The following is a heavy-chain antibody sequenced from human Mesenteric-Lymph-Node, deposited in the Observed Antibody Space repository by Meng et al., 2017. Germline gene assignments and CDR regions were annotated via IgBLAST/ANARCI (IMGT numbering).Heavy chain of an antibody. V-gene: IGHV3-30*04. D-gene: IGHD2-21*02. J-gene: IGHJ4*02. CDR2: LSYDGSNK. Sequence: GESLKISCAASGFTFNSYAMHWVRQAPGKGLEWVAVLSYDGSNKYYADSVKGRFTISRDNSKNTLYLQMNSLRAEDTAVYYCAAFCSSDCYPYWGQGTLVTVSS. CDR1: GFTFNSYA. CDR3: AAFCSSDCYPY.